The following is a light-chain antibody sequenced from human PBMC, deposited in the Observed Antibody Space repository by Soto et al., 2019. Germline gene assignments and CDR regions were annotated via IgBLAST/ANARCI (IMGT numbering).Light chain of an antibody. CDR1: QTFSSH. CDR3: QRRSNWPPVIT. V-gene: IGKV3-11*01. CDR2: DSS. Sequence: EIFLTQSQATLSLSPGERATLSCRASQTFSSHLAWYQQKPGQAPRLLIYDSSKRATGIPARFSGRGSGTDFTLTISSLEPEDFAVYYCQRRSNWPPVITFGQGTRLEIK. J-gene: IGKJ5*01.